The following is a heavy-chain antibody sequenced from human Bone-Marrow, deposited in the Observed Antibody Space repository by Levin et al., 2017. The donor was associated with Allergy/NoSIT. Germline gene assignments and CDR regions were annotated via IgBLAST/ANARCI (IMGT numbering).Heavy chain of an antibody. J-gene: IGHJ6*02. Sequence: GGSLRLSCAASGFTFSSYGMHWVRQAPGKGLEWVAVIWYDGSNKYYADSVKGRFTISRDNSKNTLYLQMNSLRAEDTAVYYCAISSFYYGMDVWGQGTTVTVSS. CDR1: GFTFSSYG. D-gene: IGHD6-19*01. V-gene: IGHV3-33*01. CDR3: AISSFYYGMDV. CDR2: IWYDGSNK.